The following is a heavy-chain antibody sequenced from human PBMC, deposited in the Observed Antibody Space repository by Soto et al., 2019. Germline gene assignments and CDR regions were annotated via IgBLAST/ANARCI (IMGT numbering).Heavy chain of an antibody. CDR1: GGSISSGDYY. CDR2: IYHSGNP. J-gene: IGHJ4*02. D-gene: IGHD3-22*01. V-gene: IGHV4-39*01. CDR3: ERHSIWLLLSDY. Sequence: SETLSLTCTVSGGSISSGDYYWNWIRQPPGKGLEWIGYIYHSGNPYYNPSLKSRVTISVDTSKNQFSLKLGSVTAADTAVYFCERHSIWLLLSDYWGQGTLVTVSS.